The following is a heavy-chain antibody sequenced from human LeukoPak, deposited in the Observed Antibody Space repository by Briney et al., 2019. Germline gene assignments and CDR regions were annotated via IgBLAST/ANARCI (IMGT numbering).Heavy chain of an antibody. CDR3: ARDQGRFGELSF. V-gene: IGHV1-69*05. J-gene: IGHJ4*02. Sequence: ASVKVSCKASGGTSSSYAISWVRQAPGQGLEWMGRIIPIFGTANYAQKFQGRVTITTDESTSTAYVELSSLRSEDTAVYYCARDQGRFGELSFWGQGTLVTVSS. CDR2: IIPIFGTA. D-gene: IGHD3-10*01. CDR1: GGTSSSYA.